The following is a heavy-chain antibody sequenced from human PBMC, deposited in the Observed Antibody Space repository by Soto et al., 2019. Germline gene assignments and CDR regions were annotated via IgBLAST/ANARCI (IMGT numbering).Heavy chain of an antibody. CDR2: IVVGSGNT. V-gene: IGHV1-58*02. D-gene: IGHD1-1*01. CDR3: AKDRPRRTSGYFFDY. J-gene: IGHJ4*02. CDR1: GFTFTSSA. Sequence: SVKVSCKASGFTFTSSAMQWVRQARGQRLEWIGWIVVGSGNTNYAQKFQERVTITRDMSTSTAYMELNSLRAEDTALYYCAKDRPRRTSGYFFDYWGQGTPVTVSS.